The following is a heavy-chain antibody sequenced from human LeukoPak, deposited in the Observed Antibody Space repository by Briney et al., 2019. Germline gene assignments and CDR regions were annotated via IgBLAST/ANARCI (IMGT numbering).Heavy chain of an antibody. V-gene: IGHV3-48*01. CDR3: ARDPRALYYYYYMDV. CDR2: ISSSSSTI. Sequence: PGGSLRLSCAASGFTFSSYSMNWVRQAPGKGLEWVSYISSSSSTIYCADSVKGRFTISRDNAKNSLYLQMNSLRAEDTAVYYCARDPRALYYYYYMDVWGKGTTVTVSS. J-gene: IGHJ6*03. CDR1: GFTFSSYS.